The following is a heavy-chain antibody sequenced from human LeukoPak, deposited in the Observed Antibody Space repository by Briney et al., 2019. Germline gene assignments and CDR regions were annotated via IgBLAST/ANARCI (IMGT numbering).Heavy chain of an antibody. J-gene: IGHJ4*02. Sequence: ASVKVSCKASGYTITGYYMHWVRQAPGQGLEWMGRINPNTGDTNSARKFQGRVTMTRDTSISTAYMDLSRLRSDDTAVYYCARDYCSSTSCLFDYWGQGTLVTVSS. CDR2: INPNTGDT. CDR1: GYTITGYY. CDR3: ARDYCSSTSCLFDY. D-gene: IGHD2-2*01. V-gene: IGHV1-2*06.